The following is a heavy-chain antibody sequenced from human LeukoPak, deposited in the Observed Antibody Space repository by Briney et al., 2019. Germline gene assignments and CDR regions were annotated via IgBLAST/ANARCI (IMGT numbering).Heavy chain of an antibody. CDR2: IYYSGST. V-gene: IGHV4-59*01. CDR3: ARCESNYYYYYYMDV. CDR1: GGSISSYY. J-gene: IGHJ6*03. Sequence: SETLSPTCTVSGGSISSYYWSWIRQPPGKGLEWIGYIYYSGSTNYNPSLKSRVTISVDTSKNQFSLKLSSVTAADTAVYYCARCESNYYYYYYMDVWGKGTTVTVSS.